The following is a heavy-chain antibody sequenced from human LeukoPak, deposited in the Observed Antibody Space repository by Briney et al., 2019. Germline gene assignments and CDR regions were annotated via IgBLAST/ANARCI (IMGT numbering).Heavy chain of an antibody. Sequence: GASVKVSCKASGYTFTSYDINWVRQATGQGLEWMGWMNPNSGNTGYAQKFQGRVTMTRNTSISTAYMELSSLRSEDTAVYYCARALGATFYYYMDVWGKGTTVTISS. J-gene: IGHJ6*03. CDR3: ARALGATFYYYMDV. CDR2: MNPNSGNT. V-gene: IGHV1-8*01. D-gene: IGHD1-26*01. CDR1: GYTFTSYD.